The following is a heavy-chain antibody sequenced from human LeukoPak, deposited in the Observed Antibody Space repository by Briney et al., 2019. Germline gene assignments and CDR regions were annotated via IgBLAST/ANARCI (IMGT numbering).Heavy chain of an antibody. Sequence: SEKVSCKASGGTFSSYAISWVRQAPGQGLEWMGGIIPIFGTANYARKLQGRVTMTTDTSTSTAYMELRSLRSDDTAVYYCARDTTGGQRWLQYDPTFDYWGQGTLVTVSS. V-gene: IGHV1-69*05. CDR1: GGTFSSYA. D-gene: IGHD5-24*01. CDR3: ARDTTGGQRWLQYDPTFDY. J-gene: IGHJ4*02. CDR2: IIPIFGTA.